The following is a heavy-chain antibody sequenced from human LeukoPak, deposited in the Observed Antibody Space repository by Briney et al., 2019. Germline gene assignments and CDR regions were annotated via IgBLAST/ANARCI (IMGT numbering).Heavy chain of an antibody. D-gene: IGHD3-22*01. CDR1: GFTLSGYF. Sequence: GGSRRLSCAASGFTLSGYFMSWVRQAPGEGLEWVACIKGDGSEKYYVDSVKGRFTISRDNAKNSLYLQMNSLRAEDTAVYYCARDRGWRSSGYYLYYFDFWGQGTLVTVSS. J-gene: IGHJ4*02. CDR2: IKGDGSEK. CDR3: ARDRGWRSSGYYLYYFDF. V-gene: IGHV3-7*01.